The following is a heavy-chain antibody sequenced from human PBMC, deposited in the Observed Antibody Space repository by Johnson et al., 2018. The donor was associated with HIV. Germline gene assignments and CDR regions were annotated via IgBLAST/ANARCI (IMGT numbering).Heavy chain of an antibody. Sequence: QVQLVESGGGVVRPGGSLRLSCAASGFTFSSYGMNWVRQAPGKGLEWLAVISYDGSDKYYADSVKGRFTISRDNAKNSLYLQMNSLRAEDTALYYCAKEDYYGSGSYDAFDIWGQGTMVTVSS. D-gene: IGHD3-10*01. CDR3: AKEDYYGSGSYDAFDI. CDR1: GFTFSSYG. J-gene: IGHJ3*02. CDR2: ISYDGSDK. V-gene: IGHV3-30*18.